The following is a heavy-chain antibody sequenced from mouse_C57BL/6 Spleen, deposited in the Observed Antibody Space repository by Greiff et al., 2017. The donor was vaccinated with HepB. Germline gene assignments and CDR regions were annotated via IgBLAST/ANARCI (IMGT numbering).Heavy chain of an antibody. CDR1: GFTFSSYA. V-gene: IGHV5-4*01. CDR3: AREGLRYYFDY. J-gene: IGHJ2*01. D-gene: IGHD2-4*01. Sequence: EVQLVESGGGLVKPGGSLKLSCAASGFTFSSYAMSWVRQTPEKRLEWVATISDGGSYTYYPDNVKGRFTISRDNAKNNLYLQMSHLKSEDTAMYYCAREGLRYYFDYWGQGTTLTVSS. CDR2: ISDGGSYT.